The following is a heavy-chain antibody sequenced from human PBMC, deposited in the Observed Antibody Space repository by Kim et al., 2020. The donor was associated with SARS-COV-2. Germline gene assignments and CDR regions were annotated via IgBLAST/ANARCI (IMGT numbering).Heavy chain of an antibody. CDR1: GGSISSGGYY. CDR2: IYYSGST. V-gene: IGHV4-31*03. D-gene: IGHD2-2*01. J-gene: IGHJ1*01. CDR3: AREGYCSSTSCHRYFQH. Sequence: SETLSLTCTVSGGSISSGGYYWSWIRQHPGKGLEWIGYIYYSGSTYYNPSLKSRVTISVDTSKNQFSLKLSSVTAADTAVYYCAREGYCSSTSCHRYFQHWGQGTLVTVSS.